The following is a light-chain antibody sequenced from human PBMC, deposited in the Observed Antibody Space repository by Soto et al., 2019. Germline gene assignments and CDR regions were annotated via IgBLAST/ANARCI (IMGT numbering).Light chain of an antibody. CDR1: QSVSSN. CDR3: QQRSIWPA. Sequence: EIVLTQSPATLSLSPGERATLSCRASQSVSSNLAWYQQKPGQAPRLLIYDASTRATGIPARFSGSGSGTDFTLTISSLEPEDFAVYYCQQRSIWPAFGQGTRLEIK. J-gene: IGKJ5*01. V-gene: IGKV3-11*01. CDR2: DAS.